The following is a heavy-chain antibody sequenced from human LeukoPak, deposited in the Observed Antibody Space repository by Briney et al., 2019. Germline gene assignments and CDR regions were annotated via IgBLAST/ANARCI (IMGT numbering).Heavy chain of an antibody. D-gene: IGHD2-21*02. V-gene: IGHV1-8*01. CDR3: ARGRIGVGTNWFDP. CDR2: MNPNSGNT. Sequence: ASVKVSCKASGYTFTSYDINWVRQATGQGLEWMGWMNPNSGNTGYAQKFQGRVTMTRNTSISTAYMELSSLRSEDTAVYYCARGRIGVGTNWFDPWGQGTLVTVSS. J-gene: IGHJ5*02. CDR1: GYTFTSYD.